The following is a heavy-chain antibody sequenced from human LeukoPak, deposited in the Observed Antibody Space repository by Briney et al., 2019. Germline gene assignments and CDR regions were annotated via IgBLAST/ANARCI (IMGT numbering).Heavy chain of an antibody. CDR1: GFTFSTYA. CDR3: ARERKNTAGAFDI. CDR2: ISRSGGSI. Sequence: PGGSLRLSCEASGFTFSTYAMGWVRQAPGKGLEWVSPISRSGGSIYYADSVKGRFTISRDNSKNTLYLQMNSLRAEDTAVYYCARERKNTAGAFDIWGQGTMVTVSS. D-gene: IGHD5-18*01. J-gene: IGHJ3*02. V-gene: IGHV3-23*01.